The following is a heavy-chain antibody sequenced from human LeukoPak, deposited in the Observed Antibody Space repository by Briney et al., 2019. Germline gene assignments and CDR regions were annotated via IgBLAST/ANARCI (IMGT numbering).Heavy chain of an antibody. J-gene: IGHJ3*02. CDR1: GGSFSGYY. CDR3: ARGQWTSSADAFDI. Sequence: PSETLSLTCAVYGGSFSGYYWSWIRQPPGKGLEWIGEISHSGSTNYNPSLKSRVTISVDTSKNQFSLNLTSMIAADTAVYYCARGQWTSSADAFDIWGQGAMVIVSS. D-gene: IGHD2-8*01. V-gene: IGHV4-34*01. CDR2: ISHSGST.